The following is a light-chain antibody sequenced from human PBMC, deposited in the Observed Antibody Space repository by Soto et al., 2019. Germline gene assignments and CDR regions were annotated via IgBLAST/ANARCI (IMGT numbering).Light chain of an antibody. CDR1: ESVSSS. CDR3: QHYHGWPIT. Sequence: EIVMTQSPATLCVSPGERATLSCRASESVSSSLAWYQHKPGQSPRLLIYGASTRATGIPGRFSGSGSGTEFTLTISSLQSEDFAVYYCQHYHGWPITFGQGTLLEIK. V-gene: IGKV3-15*01. CDR2: GAS. J-gene: IGKJ5*01.